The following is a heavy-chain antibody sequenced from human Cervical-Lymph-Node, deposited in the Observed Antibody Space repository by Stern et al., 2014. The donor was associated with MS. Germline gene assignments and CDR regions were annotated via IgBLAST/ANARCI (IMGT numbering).Heavy chain of an antibody. V-gene: IGHV1-69*01. CDR2: IFPGFGTP. Sequence: QVQLVQSGGEVMKPGSSVKVSCKASGGTFSKFPSSWVRQAPGQGLEWMGVIFPGFGTPTYAQEFRGRVTITADVTTSTVYMELSSLRSDDTAVYYCALSSETSDRWYSLGYDLWGQGTLVTVSS. D-gene: IGHD6-13*01. J-gene: IGHJ5*02. CDR1: GGTFSKFP. CDR3: ALSSETSDRWYSLGYDL.